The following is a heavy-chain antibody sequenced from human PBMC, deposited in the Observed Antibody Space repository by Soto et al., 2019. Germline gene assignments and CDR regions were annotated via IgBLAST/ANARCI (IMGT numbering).Heavy chain of an antibody. CDR3: AKDRGITIFDY. V-gene: IGHV3-30*18. CDR1: GFTFSSYG. CDR2: ISYDGSNK. D-gene: IGHD3-3*01. J-gene: IGHJ4*02. Sequence: HPGGSLRLSCAASGFTFSSYGMHWVRQAPGKGLEWVAVISYDGSNKYYADSVKGRFTISRDNSKNTLYLQMNSLRAEDTAVYYCAKDRGITIFDYWGQGTLVTVSS.